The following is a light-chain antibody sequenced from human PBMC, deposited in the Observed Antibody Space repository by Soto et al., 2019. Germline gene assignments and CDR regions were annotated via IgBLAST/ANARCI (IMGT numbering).Light chain of an antibody. CDR1: QSVSSSY. Sequence: IVCPQSPDTLSFSLGSQATLSCSASQSVSSSYLAWYQQKPGQAPRLLIYGASSRATGIPDRFSGSGSGTDFTLTISGLEPEDFAVYYCQQYGNSRGTFGQGTKVDNK. J-gene: IGKJ1*01. CDR2: GAS. V-gene: IGKV3-20*01. CDR3: QQYGNSRGT.